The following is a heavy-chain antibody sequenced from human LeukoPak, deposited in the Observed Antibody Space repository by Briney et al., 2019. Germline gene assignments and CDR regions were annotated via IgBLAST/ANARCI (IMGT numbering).Heavy chain of an antibody. D-gene: IGHD1-7*01. CDR1: IFPLADFN. CDR2: KSFDVKLQ. V-gene: IGHV3-30*04. Sequence: PGGSLRLSCVPSIFPLADFNLHCVPHAPDKGLEWVALKSFDVKLQTFAHSVKGQFTIPRDTARNTLYLHMGSLGVEDSAVYYCARVGETGTVTMELDLWGEGALVTVS. CDR3: ARVGETGTVTMELDL. J-gene: IGHJ5*02.